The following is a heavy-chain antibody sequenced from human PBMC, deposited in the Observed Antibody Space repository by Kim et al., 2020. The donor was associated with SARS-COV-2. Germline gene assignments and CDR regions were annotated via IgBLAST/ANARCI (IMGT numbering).Heavy chain of an antibody. V-gene: IGHV4-39*07. D-gene: IGHD3-9*01. J-gene: IGHJ4*02. CDR2: IYYSGST. CDR3: ARYRDYYDKGGFDY. Sequence: SETLSLTCTVSGGSISSSSYYWGWIRQPPGKGLEWIGSIYYSGSTYYNPSLKSRVTISVDTSKNQFSLKLSSVTAADTAVYYCARYRDYYDKGGFDYWGQGTLVTVSS. CDR1: GGSISSSSYY.